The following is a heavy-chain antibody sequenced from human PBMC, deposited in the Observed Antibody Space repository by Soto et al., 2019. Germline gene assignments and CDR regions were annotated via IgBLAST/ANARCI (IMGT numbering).Heavy chain of an antibody. V-gene: IGHV3-11*01. CDR3: VRDQILLLPGNPTRWFDP. Sequence: GGSLRLSCAASGFNFNDYSMSWIRRAPGKGLEWVSCIGESGSSLFYSDSVKGRFTISRDNAKNTLYLQMDSLRAEDTAIYHCVRDQILLLPGNPTRWFDPWGRGTLVTVSS. J-gene: IGHJ5*02. CDR1: GFNFNDYS. CDR2: IGESGSSL. D-gene: IGHD3-22*01.